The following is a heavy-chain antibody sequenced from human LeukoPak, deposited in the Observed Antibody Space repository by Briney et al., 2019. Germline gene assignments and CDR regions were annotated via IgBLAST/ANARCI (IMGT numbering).Heavy chain of an antibody. CDR3: ARGGGGNFDY. V-gene: IGHV3-74*01. D-gene: IGHD1-1*01. Sequence: GGSLRLSCAASGFTFSSYWMHWVRQAPGKGLVWVSHINNEGSDTIYADSVKGRFTISRDNAKNTLYLQINSRRAEDTAVYYCARGGGGNFDYWGQGTLVTVSS. J-gene: IGHJ4*02. CDR1: GFTFSSYW. CDR2: INNEGSDT.